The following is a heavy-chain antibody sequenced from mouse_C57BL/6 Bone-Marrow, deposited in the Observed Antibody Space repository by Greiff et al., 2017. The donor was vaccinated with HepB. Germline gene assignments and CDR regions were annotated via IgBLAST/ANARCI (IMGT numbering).Heavy chain of an antibody. CDR1: GYTFTSYW. CDR3: LCYYGSSPWFDY. CDR2: IDPSDSYT. V-gene: IGHV1-59*01. D-gene: IGHD1-1*01. Sequence: QVQLKQPGAELVRPGTSVKLSCKASGYTFTSYWMHWVKQRPGQGLEWIGVIDPSDSYTNYNQKFKGKATLTVDTSSSTAYMQLSSLTSEDSAVFYCLCYYGSSPWFDYWGQGTMVTVSA. J-gene: IGHJ3*01.